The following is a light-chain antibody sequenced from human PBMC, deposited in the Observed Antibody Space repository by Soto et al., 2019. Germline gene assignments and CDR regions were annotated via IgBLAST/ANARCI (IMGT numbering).Light chain of an antibody. Sequence: QSALTQPASVSGSPGQSITISCTGTNSDVGAYNFVSWYQQHPGEAPKLLIYEVFNRPSGVSNRFSASKSGETASLTISGLQVEDEADYYCSAYTTSSTYVFGTGTEVTVL. CDR2: EVF. J-gene: IGLJ1*01. V-gene: IGLV2-14*01. CDR1: NSDVGAYNF. CDR3: SAYTTSSTYV.